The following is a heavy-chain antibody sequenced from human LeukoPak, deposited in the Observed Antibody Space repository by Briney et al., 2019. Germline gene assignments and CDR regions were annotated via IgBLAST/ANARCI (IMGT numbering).Heavy chain of an antibody. Sequence: GGSLRLSCAASGFTFSSYSMNWVRQAPGKGLERVSSISSSSYIYYADSVKGRFTISRDNAKNSLYLQMNSLRAEDTAVYYCGSVGATRGFPWGQGTLVTVSS. CDR3: GSVGATRGFP. V-gene: IGHV3-21*01. D-gene: IGHD1-26*01. CDR2: ISSSSYI. CDR1: GFTFSSYS. J-gene: IGHJ5*02.